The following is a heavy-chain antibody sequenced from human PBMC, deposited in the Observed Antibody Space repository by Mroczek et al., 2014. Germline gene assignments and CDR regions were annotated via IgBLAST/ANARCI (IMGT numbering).Heavy chain of an antibody. D-gene: IGHD2-21*01. V-gene: IGHV3-30-3*01. CDR1: GFTFSSYA. Sequence: QVQLQESGGGVVQPGRSLRLSCAASGFTFSSYAMHWVRQAPGKGLEWVAVISYDGSNKYYADSVKGRFTISRDNSKNTLYLQMNSLRAEDTAVYYCARGQHIVVAPFDPWGQGTLVTVSS. J-gene: IGHJ5*02. CDR3: ARGQHIVVAPFDP. CDR2: ISYDGSNK.